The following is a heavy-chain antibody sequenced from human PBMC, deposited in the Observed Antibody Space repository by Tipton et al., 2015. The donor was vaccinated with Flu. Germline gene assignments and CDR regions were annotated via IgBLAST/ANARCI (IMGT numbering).Heavy chain of an antibody. J-gene: IGHJ4*02. CDR2: INSDGSST. CDR1: GFTFSSYW. D-gene: IGHD3-10*01. CDR3: TGASYGSADY. Sequence: SLRLSCAASGFTFSSYWMYWVRQVPGKGLVWVSLINSDGSSTNYADSVKGRFTVSRDNAKNTLYLQMNSLRAEDTAVYFCTGASYGSADYWGQGTLVTVSS. V-gene: IGHV3-74*01.